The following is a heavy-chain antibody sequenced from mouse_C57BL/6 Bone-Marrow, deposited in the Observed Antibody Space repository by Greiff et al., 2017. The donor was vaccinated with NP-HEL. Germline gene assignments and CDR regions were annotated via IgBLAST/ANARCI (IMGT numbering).Heavy chain of an antibody. V-gene: IGHV1-39*01. D-gene: IGHD4-1*01. CDR2: INPNYGTT. J-gene: IGHJ1*03. CDR1: GYSFTDYN. CDR3: ARPNCHWYVDV. Sequence: EVKLVESGPELVKPGASVKISCKASGYSFTDYNMNWVKQSNGKSLEWIGVINPNYGTTSYNQKFKGKATLTVDQSSSTAYLQLNSLTSEDSAGYYCARPNCHWYVDVWGTGTTVTVST.